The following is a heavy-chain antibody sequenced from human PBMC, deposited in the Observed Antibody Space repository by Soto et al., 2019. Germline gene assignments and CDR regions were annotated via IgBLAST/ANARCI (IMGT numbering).Heavy chain of an antibody. CDR3: ARIFIAAAGTIDY. CDR2: IWYDGSNK. CDR1: GFTFSSYG. V-gene: IGHV3-33*01. D-gene: IGHD6-13*01. J-gene: IGHJ4*02. Sequence: QVQLVESGGGVVQPGRYLRLSCAASGFTFSSYGMHWVRQAPGKGLEWVAVIWYDGSNKYYADSVKGRFTISRDNSKNTLYLQMNSLRAEDTAVYYCARIFIAAAGTIDYWGQGTLVTVSS.